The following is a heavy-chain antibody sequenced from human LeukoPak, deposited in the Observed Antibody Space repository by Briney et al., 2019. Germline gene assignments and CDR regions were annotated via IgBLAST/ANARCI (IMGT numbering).Heavy chain of an antibody. CDR1: GFTFSNYW. CDR2: IKEDGSEK. J-gene: IGHJ4*02. D-gene: IGHD3-10*01. Sequence: AGGSLRLSCAASGFTFSNYWMSWVRQAPGKGLEWVANIKEDGSEKHYVDSVKGRFTISRDNAKNSLYLQMNSVRVEDTAVYYCARTIRGYWGQGTLVTVSS. V-gene: IGHV3-7*03. CDR3: ARTIRGY.